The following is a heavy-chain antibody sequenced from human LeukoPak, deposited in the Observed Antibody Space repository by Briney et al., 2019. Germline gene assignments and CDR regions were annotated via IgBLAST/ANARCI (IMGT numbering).Heavy chain of an antibody. CDR2: INPNSAGT. Sequence: EASVKVSCKASGYTFTGYYVHWVRQAPGQGLEWMGWINPNSAGTNYAQKFQGRVTMTRDTSISTAYMELSRLRSDDTAVYYCARDYEEDHYDSSGYLFDYWGQGTLVTVSS. CDR1: GYTFTGYY. V-gene: IGHV1-2*02. D-gene: IGHD3-22*01. J-gene: IGHJ4*02. CDR3: ARDYEEDHYDSSGYLFDY.